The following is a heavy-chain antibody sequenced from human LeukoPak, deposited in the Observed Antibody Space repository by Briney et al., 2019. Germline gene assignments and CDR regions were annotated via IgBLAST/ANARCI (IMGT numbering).Heavy chain of an antibody. J-gene: IGHJ3*02. CDR1: GFTFSSYA. V-gene: IGHV3-23*01. Sequence: PGGSLRLSCAASGFTFSSYAMSWVRQAPGKGLEWVSAISGSGGSTYYADSVKGRFTISRDNSKNTLYLQMNSLRAEDTAVYYCAKDSEVYYYDSSRHDAFDIWGQGTMVTVSS. D-gene: IGHD3-22*01. CDR2: ISGSGGST. CDR3: AKDSEVYYYDSSRHDAFDI.